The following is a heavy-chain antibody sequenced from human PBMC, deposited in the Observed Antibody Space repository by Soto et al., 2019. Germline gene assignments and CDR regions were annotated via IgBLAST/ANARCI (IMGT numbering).Heavy chain of an antibody. V-gene: IGHV4-4*02. CDR3: ARVGKVVCSAGSWYYYYGMDV. D-gene: IGHD2-15*01. CDR2: IYHSGST. CDR1: SGSISSGNW. J-gene: IGHJ6*02. Sequence: SETLSLTCAVSSGSISSGNWWSWVRQPPGKGLEWIGEIYHSGSTNYNPSLKSRVTISVDKSKNQFSLKLSSVTAADTAVYYCARVGKVVCSAGSWYYYYGMDVWGQGTTVTVSS.